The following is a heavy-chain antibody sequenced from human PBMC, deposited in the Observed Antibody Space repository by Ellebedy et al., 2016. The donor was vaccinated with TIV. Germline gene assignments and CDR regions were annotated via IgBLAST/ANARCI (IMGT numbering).Heavy chain of an antibody. V-gene: IGHV1-18*01. D-gene: IGHD1-14*01. CDR3: VRDLATTQIIADY. CDR2: INGDNDNA. J-gene: IGHJ4*02. Sequence: AASVKVSCKTSGYTFSSYGVSWARQAPGQGLEWVGRINGDNDNANAQYARKFQGRVTMTADTSTNTAYIEVRSLRSDDTGMYYCVRDLATTQIIADYWGQGTQVTVSS. CDR1: GYTFSSYG.